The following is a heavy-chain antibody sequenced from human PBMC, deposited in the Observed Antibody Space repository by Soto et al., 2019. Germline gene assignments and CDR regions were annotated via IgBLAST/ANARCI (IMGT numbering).Heavy chain of an antibody. Sequence: GGSLRLSCAGSGFTFNYGMSWVRQAPGKGLEWVSTISGTGGGTYYADSVKGRFAVSRDNSKSTLYLQMSSLRAEDTAVYYCAKKEYSSGWSHFDYRGQGTLVTVSS. V-gene: IGHV3-23*01. D-gene: IGHD6-19*01. J-gene: IGHJ4*02. CDR2: ISGTGGGT. CDR1: GFTFNYG. CDR3: AKKEYSSGWSHFDY.